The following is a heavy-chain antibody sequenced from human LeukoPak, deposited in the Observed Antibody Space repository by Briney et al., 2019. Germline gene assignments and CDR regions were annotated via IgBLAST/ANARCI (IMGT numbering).Heavy chain of an antibody. Sequence: SETLSLTCAVYGGSFSGYYWSWIRQPPGKGREWIGEINHSGSTNYNPSLKSRITISVDTSKNQFSLKLSSVTAADTAVYYCARGMLCSGGSCYRYYYYGMDVWCKGTTVTVSS. J-gene: IGHJ6*04. CDR1: GGSFSGYY. V-gene: IGHV4-34*01. CDR3: ARGMLCSGGSCYRYYYYGMDV. D-gene: IGHD2-15*01. CDR2: INHSGST.